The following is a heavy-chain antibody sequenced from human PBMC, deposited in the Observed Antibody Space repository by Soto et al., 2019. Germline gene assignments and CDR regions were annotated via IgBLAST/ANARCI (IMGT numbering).Heavy chain of an antibody. V-gene: IGHV4-59*01. CDR3: ARSGYSSSWYVDY. D-gene: IGHD6-13*01. CDR2: IYYSGST. Sequence: SETLSLTCTVSGGSISSYYWSWIRQPPGKGLEWIGYIYYSGSTNYNPSLKSRVTISVDTSKNQFSLKLSSVTAADTAVYYCARSGYSSSWYVDYWGQGTLVTVSS. J-gene: IGHJ4*02. CDR1: GGSISSYY.